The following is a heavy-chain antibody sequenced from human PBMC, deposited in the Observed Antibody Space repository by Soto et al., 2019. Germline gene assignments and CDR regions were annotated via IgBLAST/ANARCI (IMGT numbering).Heavy chain of an antibody. V-gene: IGHV3-30*18. J-gene: IGHJ4*02. CDR3: AKDPTMIVVVNALDFDY. D-gene: IGHD3-22*01. Sequence: GGSLRLSCAASGFTFSSYGMHWVRQAPGKGLEWVAVISYDGSNKYYADSVKGRFTISRDNSKNTLYLQMNSLRAEDTAVYYCAKDPTMIVVVNALDFDYWGQGTLVTVSS. CDR1: GFTFSSYG. CDR2: ISYDGSNK.